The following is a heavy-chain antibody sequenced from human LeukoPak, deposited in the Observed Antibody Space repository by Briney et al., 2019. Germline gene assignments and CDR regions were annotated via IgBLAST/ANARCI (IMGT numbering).Heavy chain of an antibody. V-gene: IGHV5-51*01. Sequence: PGESLKISCKASGYSFTTYWIGWVRQMPGKGLEWMGIIYPADSTAHYSPSFQGQVTISVDKSINTAYLQWSSLKASDTAMYYCARPRNYDFWSGSYDAFDIWGQGTMVTVSS. CDR2: IYPADSTA. D-gene: IGHD3-3*01. CDR1: GYSFTTYW. J-gene: IGHJ3*02. CDR3: ARPRNYDFWSGSYDAFDI.